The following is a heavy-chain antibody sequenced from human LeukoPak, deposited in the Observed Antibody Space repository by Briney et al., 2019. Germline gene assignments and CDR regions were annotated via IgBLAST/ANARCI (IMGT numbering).Heavy chain of an antibody. CDR1: GGSISSGGYY. CDR3: ARQSSTMAVAGTFDY. CDR2: IYYSGST. J-gene: IGHJ4*02. D-gene: IGHD6-19*01. V-gene: IGHV4-31*03. Sequence: SQTLSLTCTVSGGSISSGGYYWSWIRQHPGKGLERIGYIYYSGSTYYNSSLKSRVTISVDASKNQFSLKLSSVTAADTAVYYCARQSSTMAVAGTFDYWGQGTLVTVSS.